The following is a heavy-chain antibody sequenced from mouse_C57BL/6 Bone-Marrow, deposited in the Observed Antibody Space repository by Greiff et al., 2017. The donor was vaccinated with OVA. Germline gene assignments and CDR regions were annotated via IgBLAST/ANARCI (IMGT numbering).Heavy chain of an antibody. CDR2: IYPRSGNT. J-gene: IGHJ3*01. CDR1: GYTFTSYG. V-gene: IGHV1-81*01. Sequence: QVHVKQPGAELARPGASVKLSCKASGYTFTSYGISWVKQRTGQGLEWIGEIYPRSGNTYYNEKFKGKATLTADKSSSTAYMELRSLTSEDSAVYFCARGGGSYPGWFAYWGQGTLVTVSA. CDR3: ARGGGSYPGWFAY. D-gene: IGHD1-1*02.